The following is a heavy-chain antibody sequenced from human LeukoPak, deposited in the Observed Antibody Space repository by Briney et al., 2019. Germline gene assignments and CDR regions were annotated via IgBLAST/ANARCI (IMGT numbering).Heavy chain of an antibody. CDR1: GGSFSGYY. V-gene: IGHV4-34*01. CDR3: ASRTGTGYY. D-gene: IGHD1-7*01. Sequence: SETLSLTCAVYGGSFSGYYWSWIRQPLGKGLEWIGEINHSGSTNYNPSLKSRVTISVDTSKNQFSLKLSSVTAADTAVYYCASRTGTGYYWGQGTLVTVSS. CDR2: INHSGST. J-gene: IGHJ4*02.